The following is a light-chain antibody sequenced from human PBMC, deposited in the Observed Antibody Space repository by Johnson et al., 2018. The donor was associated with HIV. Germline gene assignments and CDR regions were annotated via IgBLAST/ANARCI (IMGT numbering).Light chain of an antibody. V-gene: IGLV1-51*01. J-gene: IGLJ1*01. CDR2: DNN. Sequence: QSVLTQPPSVSAAAGQKVTISCSGSSSNIGNNYVAWYQQVPGTAPKLLIYDNNRRPSGVPDRFSGSKSGTSATLGITGLQTGDEADYFCGTWDSYLTAGVFGSGTKVTVL. CDR1: SSNIGNNY. CDR3: GTWDSYLTAGV.